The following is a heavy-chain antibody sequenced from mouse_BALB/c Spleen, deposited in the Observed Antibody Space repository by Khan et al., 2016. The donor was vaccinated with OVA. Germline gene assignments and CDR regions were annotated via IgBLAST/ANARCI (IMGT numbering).Heavy chain of an antibody. V-gene: IGHV1-4*01. D-gene: IGHD2-14*01. CDR3: AKEGSYYRSDGWFAY. CDR2: IIPSTDYT. CDR1: GYTFTTYT. J-gene: IGHJ3*01. Sequence: QVQLQQSGAELARPGASVKMSCKASGYTFTTYTLHWVKQRPGQGLEWIGYIIPSTDYTTYNQKFKDKATLTEDKSSSTAYMHLSSLTSDDSAVYYCAKEGSYYRSDGWFAYWGQGTLVTVSA.